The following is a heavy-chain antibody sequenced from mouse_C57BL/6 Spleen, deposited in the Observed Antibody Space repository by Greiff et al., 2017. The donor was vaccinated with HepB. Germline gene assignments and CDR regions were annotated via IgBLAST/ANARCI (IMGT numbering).Heavy chain of an antibody. D-gene: IGHD2-4*01. J-gene: IGHJ3*01. Sequence: EVKLMESGPGLVKPSQSLSLTCSVTGYSITSGYYWNWIRQFPGNKLEWMGYISYDGSNNYNPSLKNRISITRDTSKNQFFLKLNSVTTEDTATYYCAREKSPDYDGSWFAYWGQGTLVTVSA. V-gene: IGHV3-6*01. CDR1: GYSITSGYY. CDR2: ISYDGSN. CDR3: AREKSPDYDGSWFAY.